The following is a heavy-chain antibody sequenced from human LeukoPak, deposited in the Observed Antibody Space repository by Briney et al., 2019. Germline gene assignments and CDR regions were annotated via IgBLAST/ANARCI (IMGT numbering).Heavy chain of an antibody. J-gene: IGHJ4*02. CDR1: GHPFSSYE. CDR3: ARDDTANYFDY. V-gene: IGHV3-53*01. Sequence: PGGSLTLSCAASGHPFSSYEMNWVRQAPGKGLEWVSVIYSGGSTYYADSVKGRFTISRDNSKNTPYLQMNSLRAEDTAVYYCARDDTANYFDYWCQGALVTVSS. D-gene: IGHD2-2*02. CDR2: IYSGGST.